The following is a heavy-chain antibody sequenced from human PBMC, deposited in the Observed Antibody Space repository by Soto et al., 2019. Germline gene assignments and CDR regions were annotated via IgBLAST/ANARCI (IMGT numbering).Heavy chain of an antibody. V-gene: IGHV1-69*02. CDR3: ARGAAAGKPEAYYYYGMDV. CDR1: GGTFSSYT. Sequence: QVQLVQSGAEVKKPGSSVKVSCKASGGTFSSYTISWVRQAPGQGLEWMGRIIPILGIANYAQKFQGRVTITADKXXSXAXXELSSLRSEDTAVYYCARGAAAGKPEAYYYYGMDVWGQGTTVTVSS. CDR2: IIPILGIA. J-gene: IGHJ6*02. D-gene: IGHD6-13*01.